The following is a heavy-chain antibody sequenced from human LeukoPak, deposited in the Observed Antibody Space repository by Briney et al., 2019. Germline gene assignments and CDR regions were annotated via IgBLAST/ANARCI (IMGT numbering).Heavy chain of an antibody. CDR3: ARRRHSSYFDY. CDR2: INHSGST. CDR1: GGSFSGYY. V-gene: IGHV4-34*01. J-gene: IGHJ4*02. Sequence: SETLSLTCAVYGGSFSGYYWSWIRQPPGKGLEWIGEINHSGSTNYNPSLKSRVTISVDTSKNQFSLKLSSVTAADTAVYYCARRRHSSYFDYWGQGTLVTVSS. D-gene: IGHD6-13*01.